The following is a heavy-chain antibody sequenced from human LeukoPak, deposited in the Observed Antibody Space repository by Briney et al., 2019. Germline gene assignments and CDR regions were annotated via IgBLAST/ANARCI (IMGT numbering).Heavy chain of an antibody. CDR1: GYTFTSYG. CDR2: ISAYNGNT. V-gene: IGHV1-18*01. CDR3: ARDLRARLEYQALGARSTRYYYYGMDV. D-gene: IGHD2-15*01. Sequence: GASVKVSCKASGYTFTSYGISWVRQAPGQGLEWMGWISAYNGNTNYAQKLQGRVTMTTDTSTSTAYMELRSLRSDDTAVYYCARDLRARLEYQALGARSTRYYYYGMDVWGQGTTVTVSS. J-gene: IGHJ6*02.